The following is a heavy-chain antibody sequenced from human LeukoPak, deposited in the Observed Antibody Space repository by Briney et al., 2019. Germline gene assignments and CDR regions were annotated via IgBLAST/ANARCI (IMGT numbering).Heavy chain of an antibody. CDR1: GFTFSSYW. V-gene: IGHV3-74*01. J-gene: IGHJ4*02. CDR3: ARDYYYDSSGYYDY. D-gene: IGHD3-22*01. Sequence: PGGSLRLSCAASGFTFSSYWMHWVRQAPGKGLVWVSRINSDGSSTSYADSVKGRFTISRDNAKNTLYLQMNNLRDEDTAVYYCARDYYYDSSGYYDYWGQGTLVTVSS. CDR2: INSDGSST.